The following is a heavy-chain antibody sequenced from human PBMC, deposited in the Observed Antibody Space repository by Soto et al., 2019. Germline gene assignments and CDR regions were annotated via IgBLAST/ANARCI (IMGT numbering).Heavy chain of an antibody. Sequence: EVQLLESGGGLVQPGGSLRLSCAASGFTFSSYAMSWVRQAPGKGLEWVSAISGSGGSTYYADSVKGRFTISRDNSKNTLYLQMNTLRAEDTAVYYCAPGGSTPREIFGYWGQGTLVTVSS. V-gene: IGHV3-23*01. D-gene: IGHD3-16*01. CDR2: ISGSGGST. CDR3: APGGSTPREIFGY. J-gene: IGHJ4*02. CDR1: GFTFSSYA.